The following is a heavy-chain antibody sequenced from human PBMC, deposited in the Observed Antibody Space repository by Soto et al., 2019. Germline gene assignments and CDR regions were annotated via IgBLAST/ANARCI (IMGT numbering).Heavy chain of an antibody. CDR2: INPNSGGT. D-gene: IGHD6-13*01. CDR1: GYTFTGYY. V-gene: IGHV1-2*04. CDR3: ARDSSNGYSSSWSPTYYYGMDV. J-gene: IGHJ6*02. Sequence: ASLKVSCKASGYTFTGYYMHWVRQAPGQGLEWMGWINPNSGGTNYAQKFQGWVTMTRDTSICTAYMELSRLRSDDTAVYYCARDSSNGYSSSWSPTYYYGMDVWGQGTTVTVSS.